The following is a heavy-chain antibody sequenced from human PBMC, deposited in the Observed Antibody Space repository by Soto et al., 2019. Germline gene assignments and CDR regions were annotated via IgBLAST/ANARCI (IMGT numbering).Heavy chain of an antibody. V-gene: IGHV1-18*01. CDR3: ASGYYDFWSGYFTPPDY. CDR2: ISAYNGNT. J-gene: IGHJ4*02. CDR1: GYTFTSYG. Sequence: ASVKVSCRAYGYTFTSYGISRVRQAPGQGLEWMGWISAYNGNTNYAQKLQGRVTMTTDTSTSTAYMELRSLRSDDTAVYYCASGYYDFWSGYFTPPDYWGQGTLVTVSS. D-gene: IGHD3-3*01.